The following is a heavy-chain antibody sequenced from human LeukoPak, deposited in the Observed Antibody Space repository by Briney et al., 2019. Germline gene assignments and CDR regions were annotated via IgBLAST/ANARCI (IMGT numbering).Heavy chain of an antibody. CDR3: ANYIRSVHYYMDI. CDR2: IYTSGST. CDR1: GGSFDSKY. J-gene: IGHJ6*03. Sequence: SETLSLTCSVSGGSFDSKYWSWIRQPPGKGLEWIGYIYTSGSTNFNPSLRSRVAMSIDTSKNQFSLKVYSVTAADTAVYYCANYIRSVHYYMDIWGKGTTVIVSS. V-gene: IGHV4-4*09. D-gene: IGHD4-11*01.